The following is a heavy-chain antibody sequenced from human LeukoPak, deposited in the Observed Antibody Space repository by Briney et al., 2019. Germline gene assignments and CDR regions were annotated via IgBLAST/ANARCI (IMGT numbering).Heavy chain of an antibody. CDR3: ARDHWDAFDI. CDR1: GFTFSSYS. J-gene: IGHJ3*02. D-gene: IGHD1-1*01. CDR2: ISSSSSYI. V-gene: IGHV3-21*01. Sequence: PGGSLRLSCAASGFTFSSYSMNWVRQAPGKGLEWVLSISSSSSYIYYADSVKGRFTISRDNAKNSLYLQMNSLRAENTAVYYCARDHWDAFDIWGQGIMVTVSS.